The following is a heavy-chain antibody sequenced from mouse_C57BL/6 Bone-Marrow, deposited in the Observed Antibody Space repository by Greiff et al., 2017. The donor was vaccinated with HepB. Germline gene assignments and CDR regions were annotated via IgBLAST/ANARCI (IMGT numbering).Heavy chain of an antibody. V-gene: IGHV1-78*01. D-gene: IGHD1-1*01. CDR3: ARRVYYYGSRTG. Sequence: VKLQESDAELVKPGASVKISCKVSGYTFTDHTIHWMKQRPEQGLEWIGYIYPRDGSTKYNEKFKGEATLTADKSSSTAYMQLNSLTSEDSAVYFCARRVYYYGSRTGWGQGTTLTVSS. CDR2: IYPRDGST. CDR1: GYTFTDHT. J-gene: IGHJ2*01.